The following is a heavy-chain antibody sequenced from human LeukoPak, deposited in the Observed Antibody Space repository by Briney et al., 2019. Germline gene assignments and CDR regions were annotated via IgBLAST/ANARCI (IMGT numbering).Heavy chain of an antibody. J-gene: IGHJ6*03. CDR1: GRSIISSSYY. Sequence: SQATSLTCTVSGRSIISSSYYWGWIRHPPGKGLEWIGSIYYSGSTYYNPYIKSRVTISVDTSKNQFSLKLSSVTAADTAVYYCARVGNYYGSGSYYKRYYYYYMDVWGKGTTVTVSS. V-gene: IGHV4-39*07. CDR2: IYYSGST. CDR3: ARVGNYYGSGSYYKRYYYYYMDV. D-gene: IGHD3-10*01.